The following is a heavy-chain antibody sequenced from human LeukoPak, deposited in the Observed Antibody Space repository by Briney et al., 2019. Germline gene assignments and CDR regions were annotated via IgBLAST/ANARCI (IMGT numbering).Heavy chain of an antibody. CDR2: ISSSSSYI. D-gene: IGHD3-9*01. CDR3: ARESLNYDILTGPDY. V-gene: IGHV3-21*01. CDR1: GFTFSSYS. Sequence: GGSLRLSCAASGFTFSSYSMNWVRQAPGKGLEWVSSISSSSSYIYYADSVKGRFTISRDNAKNSLYLQMNSLRAEDTAVYYCARESLNYDILTGPDYWGQGTLVTVSS. J-gene: IGHJ4*02.